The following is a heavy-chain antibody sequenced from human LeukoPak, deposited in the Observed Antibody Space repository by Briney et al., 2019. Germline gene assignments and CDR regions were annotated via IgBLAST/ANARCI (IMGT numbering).Heavy chain of an antibody. V-gene: IGHV3-21*01. CDR2: ISSSSSYI. J-gene: IGHJ6*03. Sequence: GGSLRLSCAAYGFTFSSYSMNWVRQAPGKGLEWVSSISSSSSYIYYADSVKGRFTISRDNAKNSLYLQMTSLRAEDTAVYYCARDAPRATIFGVVIIVDYMDVWGKGTTVTVSS. D-gene: IGHD3-3*01. CDR3: ARDAPRATIFGVVIIVDYMDV. CDR1: GFTFSSYS.